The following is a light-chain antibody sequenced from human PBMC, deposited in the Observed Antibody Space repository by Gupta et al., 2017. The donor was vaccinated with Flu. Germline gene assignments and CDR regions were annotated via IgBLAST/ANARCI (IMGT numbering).Light chain of an antibody. CDR2: EVT. CDR3: CSYAGSSTLI. CDR1: SSDVGSYNL. J-gene: IGLJ2*01. Sequence: SITISCTGTSSDVGSYNLVYWYQQHTGKAPKLMIYEVTKRPSGVSDRFSGSKSGNTASLTISGLQAEDEADYYCCSYAGSSTLIFGGGTKLTVL. V-gene: IGLV2-23*02.